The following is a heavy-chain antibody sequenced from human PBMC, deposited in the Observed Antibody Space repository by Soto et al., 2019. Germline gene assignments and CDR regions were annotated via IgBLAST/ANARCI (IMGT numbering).Heavy chain of an antibody. Sequence: GGSLRLSCAASGFTFSSYGMHWVRQAPGKGLEWVAVISYDGSNKYYADSVKGRFTISRDNSKNTLYLQMNSLRAEDTAVYYCAKDGTHYDFWSGYKTVYYYYYMDVWGKGTTVTVSS. CDR1: GFTFSSYG. J-gene: IGHJ6*03. D-gene: IGHD3-3*01. CDR2: ISYDGSNK. CDR3: AKDGTHYDFWSGYKTVYYYYYMDV. V-gene: IGHV3-30*18.